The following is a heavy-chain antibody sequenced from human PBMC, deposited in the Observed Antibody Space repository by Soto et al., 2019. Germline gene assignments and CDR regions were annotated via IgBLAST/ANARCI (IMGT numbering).Heavy chain of an antibody. CDR1: GFTFSSYD. Sequence: QVQRVESGGGVVQPGRSLRLSCAASGFTFSSYDMHWVRQAPGKGLEWVAVIWYDGSNKYYADSVKGRFTISRDNSKNTLYLQMNSLRAEDTAVYYCAREGSYYDSSGYYYVDWFDPWGQGTLVTVS. J-gene: IGHJ5*02. V-gene: IGHV3-33*01. CDR2: IWYDGSNK. D-gene: IGHD3-22*01. CDR3: AREGSYYDSSGYYYVDWFDP.